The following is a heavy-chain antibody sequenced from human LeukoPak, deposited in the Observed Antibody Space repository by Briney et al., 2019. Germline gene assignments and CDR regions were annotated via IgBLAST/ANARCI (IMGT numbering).Heavy chain of an antibody. CDR2: ISSSSSYI. V-gene: IGHV3-21*01. J-gene: IGHJ4*02. Sequence: GRSLRLSCAASGFTFSSYSMNWVRQAPGKGLEWVSSISSSSSYIYYADSVKGRFTISRDNAKNSLYLQMNSLRAEDTAVYYCARVGGYDFWSGYYAYWGQGTLVTVSS. CDR3: ARVGGYDFWSGYYAY. CDR1: GFTFSSYS. D-gene: IGHD3-3*01.